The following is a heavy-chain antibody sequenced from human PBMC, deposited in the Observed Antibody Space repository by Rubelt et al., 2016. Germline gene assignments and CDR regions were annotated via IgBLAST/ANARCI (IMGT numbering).Heavy chain of an antibody. D-gene: IGHD4-17*01. Sequence: QLQLQESGPGLVKSSETLSLSCTVSGGSITPYYWSWIRQPPGKSLEWVGYIYSSGRTNYNPSLNSRLTISVDTSKNQFSLKLSSVTAADTAVYYCASSTVTNRYWYFDLWGRGTLVTVSS. CDR2: IYSSGRT. V-gene: IGHV4-4*08. J-gene: IGHJ2*01. CDR3: ASSTVTNRYWYFDL. CDR1: GGSITPYY.